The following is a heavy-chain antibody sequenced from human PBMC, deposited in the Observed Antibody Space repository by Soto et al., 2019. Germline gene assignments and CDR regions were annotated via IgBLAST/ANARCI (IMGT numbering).Heavy chain of an antibody. J-gene: IGHJ6*02. Sequence: GGSLRLSCAASGFTFSSYAMHWVRQAPGKGLEWVAVISYDGSNKYYADSVKGRFTISRDNSKNTLYLQMNSLRAEDTAVYYCARDLLNKSKRHYYYGMDVWGQGTTVTVSS. CDR1: GFTFSSYA. CDR2: ISYDGSNK. V-gene: IGHV3-30-3*01. CDR3: ARDLLNKSKRHYYYGMDV. D-gene: IGHD6-25*01.